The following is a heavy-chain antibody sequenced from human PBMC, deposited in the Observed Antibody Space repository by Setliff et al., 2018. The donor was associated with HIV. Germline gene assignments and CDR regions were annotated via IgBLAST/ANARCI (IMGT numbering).Heavy chain of an antibody. D-gene: IGHD2-2*01. CDR2: INHNKSS. J-gene: IGHJ4*02. V-gene: IGHV4-34*01. Sequence: SETLSLTCAVYGESLSDYYWSWIRQPPGKGLEWIGEINHNKSSDYTPSLKSRVTMSVDTSKNQFSLKVKSVTDADTAVYYCARQKKSSSWSPKDYWGQGTLVTVSS. CDR1: GESLSDYY. CDR3: ARQKKSSSWSPKDY.